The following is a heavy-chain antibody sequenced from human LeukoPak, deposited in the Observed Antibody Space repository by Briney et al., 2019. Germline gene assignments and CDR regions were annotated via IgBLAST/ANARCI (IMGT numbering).Heavy chain of an antibody. Sequence: GGSLRLSCAASGFTFDDYAMHWVRQAPGKGLEWVSGISWNGGSIGYADSVKGRFTISRDNAKNSLYLQMNSLRAEDTALYYCAKDGYDGIDYWGQGTLVTVSS. D-gene: IGHD5-12*01. J-gene: IGHJ4*02. CDR3: AKDGYDGIDY. CDR2: ISWNGGSI. V-gene: IGHV3-9*01. CDR1: GFTFDDYA.